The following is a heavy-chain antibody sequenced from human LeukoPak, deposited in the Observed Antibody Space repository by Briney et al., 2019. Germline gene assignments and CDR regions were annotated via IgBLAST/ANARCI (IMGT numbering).Heavy chain of an antibody. Sequence: GRSLRLSCAASGFSFGGYALHWVRQAPGKGLVWVSRINSDGSSTSYADSVKGRFTISRDNAKNTLYLQMNSLRAEDTAVYYCARVRKRDGYNPFDYWGRGTLVTVSS. CDR3: ARVRKRDGYNPFDY. D-gene: IGHD5-24*01. CDR1: GFSFGGYA. V-gene: IGHV3-74*01. J-gene: IGHJ4*02. CDR2: INSDGSST.